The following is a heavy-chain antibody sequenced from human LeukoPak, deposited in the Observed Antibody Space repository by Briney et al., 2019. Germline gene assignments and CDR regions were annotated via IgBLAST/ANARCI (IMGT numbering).Heavy chain of an antibody. CDR1: GGSISRYY. Sequence: PSETLSLTCTVSGGSISRYYWSWIRQPPGKGLEWIGYFYYSGSTNYNPSLKSRVTISVDTSKNQFSLKLSSVTAADTAVYYCARVISAAGGGDYWGQGTLVTVSS. CDR3: ARVISAAGGGDY. D-gene: IGHD6-13*01. CDR2: FYYSGST. J-gene: IGHJ4*02. V-gene: IGHV4-59*08.